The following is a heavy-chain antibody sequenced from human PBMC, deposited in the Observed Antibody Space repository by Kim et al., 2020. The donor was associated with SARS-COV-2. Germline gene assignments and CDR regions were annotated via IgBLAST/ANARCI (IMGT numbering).Heavy chain of an antibody. V-gene: IGHV3-23*01. CDR1: GFTFSSYA. CDR3: AKDSTMVRGAFDY. Sequence: GGSLRLSCAASGFTFSSYAMSWVRQAPGKGLEWVSAISGSGGSTYYADSVKGRFTISRDNSKNTLYLQMNSLRAEDTAVFYCAKDSTMVRGAFDYWGQGTLVTVSS. CDR2: ISGSGGST. D-gene: IGHD3-10*01. J-gene: IGHJ4*02.